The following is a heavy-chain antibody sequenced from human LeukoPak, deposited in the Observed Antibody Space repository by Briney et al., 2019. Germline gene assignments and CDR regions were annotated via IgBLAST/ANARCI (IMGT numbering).Heavy chain of an antibody. Sequence: GGSLRLSCAASGFTFSTYAMSWVRQAPGKGLEWVLAISGSGGNTYYADSVKGRFTISRDNSKNTLYLQMNSLRAEDTAVYYCAKGVVVLSAVDYWGQGTLVTVSS. J-gene: IGHJ4*02. V-gene: IGHV3-23*01. CDR2: ISGSGGNT. D-gene: IGHD2-2*01. CDR1: GFTFSTYA. CDR3: AKGVVVLSAVDY.